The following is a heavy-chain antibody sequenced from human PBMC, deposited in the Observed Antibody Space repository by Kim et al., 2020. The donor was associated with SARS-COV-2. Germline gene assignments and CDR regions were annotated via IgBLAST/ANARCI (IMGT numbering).Heavy chain of an antibody. V-gene: IGHV3-11*03. CDR3: ARAPGYSSGWYSPHY. J-gene: IGHJ4*02. Sequence: ADSVKGRFTISVDNANNSLYLQMNSLRAEDTAVYYCARAPGYSSGWYSPHYWGQGTLVTVSS. D-gene: IGHD6-19*01.